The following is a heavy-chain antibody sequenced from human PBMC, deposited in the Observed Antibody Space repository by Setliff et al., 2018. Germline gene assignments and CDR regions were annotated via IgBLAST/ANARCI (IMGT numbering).Heavy chain of an antibody. Sequence: GASVKVSCKASGGTFSSYAISWVRQAPGQGLEWMGGIIPIFGTANYAQKFQGRVTITADESTSTAYMELSSLRSEDTAVYYCARAPHYYDSSGSDTDAFDIWGQGTMVTVSS. CDR3: ARAPHYYDSSGSDTDAFDI. CDR1: GGTFSSYA. V-gene: IGHV1-69*13. CDR2: IIPIFGTA. D-gene: IGHD3-22*01. J-gene: IGHJ3*02.